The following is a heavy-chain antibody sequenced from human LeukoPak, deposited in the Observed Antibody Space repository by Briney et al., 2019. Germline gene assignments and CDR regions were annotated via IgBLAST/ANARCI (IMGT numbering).Heavy chain of an antibody. Sequence: PLETLSLTCTVPDGSISSYTWTWIRQPAGKGLEWIGRIYSSGTTIYNPSLKSRVTMSVDTSKNQFSQNLSSVTAADTAIYYCARNYPEWSHLRYFHYYYMDVWSKGTTVTAS. D-gene: IGHD3-3*01. CDR2: IYSSGTT. CDR1: DGSISSYT. CDR3: ARNYPEWSHLRYFHYYYMDV. J-gene: IGHJ6*03. V-gene: IGHV4-4*07.